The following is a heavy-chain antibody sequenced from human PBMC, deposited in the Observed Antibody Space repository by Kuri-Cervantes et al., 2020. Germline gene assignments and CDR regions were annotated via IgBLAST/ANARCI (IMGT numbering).Heavy chain of an antibody. CDR3: ARTSSSGWYTDY. J-gene: IGHJ4*02. D-gene: IGHD6-19*01. Sequence: SETLSLTCAVYGGAFRGYYWNWIRQSPGGGLEWIGEINHSGSTNYNPSLKSRATISVDTSKNQFSLNLNSVTAADTAVYYCARTSSSGWYTDYWGQGTLVTVSS. CDR2: INHSGST. V-gene: IGHV4-34*01. CDR1: GGAFRGYY.